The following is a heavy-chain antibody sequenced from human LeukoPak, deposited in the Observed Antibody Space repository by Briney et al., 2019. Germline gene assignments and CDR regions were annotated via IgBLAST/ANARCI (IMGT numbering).Heavy chain of an antibody. CDR1: GGSISSGDYY. D-gene: IGHD6-13*01. CDR3: ARDPTRIAAAGLHIGPGY. CDR2: IYYSGST. Sequence: PSETLSLTCTVSGGSISSGDYYWSWIRQPPGKGLEWIGYIYYSGSTYYNPSLKSRVTISVDTSKNQFSLKLSSVTAADTAVYYCARDPTRIAAAGLHIGPGYWGQGTLVTVSS. J-gene: IGHJ4*02. V-gene: IGHV4-30-4*08.